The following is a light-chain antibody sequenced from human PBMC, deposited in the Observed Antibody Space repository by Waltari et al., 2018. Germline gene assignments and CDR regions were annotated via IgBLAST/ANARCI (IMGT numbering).Light chain of an antibody. CDR3: QTWGTGIVV. J-gene: IGLJ2*01. CDR1: SGPSSYA. Sequence: QLVLTQSPSPSASLGASVKLTCTLSSGPSSYASAWHQQQPVKGPRYLMKLNSDGSHSKGDGIPDRFSGSSSGAERYLTISSLQSEDEADYYCQTWGTGIVVFGGGTKLTVL. CDR2: LNSDGSH. V-gene: IGLV4-69*01.